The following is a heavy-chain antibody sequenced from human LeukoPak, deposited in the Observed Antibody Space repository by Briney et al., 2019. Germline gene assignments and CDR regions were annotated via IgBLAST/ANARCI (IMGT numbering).Heavy chain of an antibody. CDR3: ARHFAYSSSSYFDY. J-gene: IGHJ4*02. CDR1: GGSISSYY. CDR2: IYYSGST. Sequence: SETLSLTCTVSGGSISSYYWSWIRQPPGKGLEWIGYIYYSGSTNYNPSLKSRVTISVDTSKNQFSLNLSSVTAADTAVYYCARHFAYSSSSYFDYWGQGGLVTVSS. V-gene: IGHV4-59*01. D-gene: IGHD6-6*01.